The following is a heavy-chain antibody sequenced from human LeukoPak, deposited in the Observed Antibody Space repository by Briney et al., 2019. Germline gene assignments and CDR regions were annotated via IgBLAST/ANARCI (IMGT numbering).Heavy chain of an antibody. CDR1: GYTFTDYY. J-gene: IGHJ4*02. V-gene: IGHV1-2*02. CDR2: INPNDGDT. CDR3: ARANFLYCSSTTCLFDY. Sequence: ASVKVSCKASGYTFTDYYMHWARQAPGQGFEWMGWINPNDGDTNYAQKFQGRVTMTRDTSISTAHMEVSRLRSDDTAVYYCARANFLYCSSTTCLFDYWSQGTLVTVSS. D-gene: IGHD2-2*01.